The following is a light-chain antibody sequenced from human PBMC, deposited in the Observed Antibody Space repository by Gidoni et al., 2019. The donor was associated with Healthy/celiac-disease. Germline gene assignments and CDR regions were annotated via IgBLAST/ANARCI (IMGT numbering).Light chain of an antibody. CDR3: QQYYSYPKT. V-gene: IGKV1-8*01. CDR2: AAS. J-gene: IGKJ1*01. Sequence: AIRMTPAPSSFSASTGARVTITCRASQGISSYLAWYQQKPGKAPKLLIYAASTLQSGVPSLFSGSGSGTDFTLPISCLQSEDFATYYCQQYYSYPKTFGQGTKVEIK. CDR1: QGISSY.